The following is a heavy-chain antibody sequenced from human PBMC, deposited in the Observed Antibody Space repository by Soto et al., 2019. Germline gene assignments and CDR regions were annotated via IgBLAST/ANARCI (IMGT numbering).Heavy chain of an antibody. D-gene: IGHD6-13*01. CDR3: ARVGAVGGYY. CDR2: INHSGST. CDR1: GGTFSGYY. J-gene: IGHJ4*02. V-gene: IGHV4-34*01. Sequence: SETLRLTCAVSGGTFSGYYGSRIRQHPGKGLEWIGEINHSGSTNYNPALKSRVTISVDTSKNQFSLKLSSVTASDTARYYCARVGAVGGYYWGQGTPVTVSS.